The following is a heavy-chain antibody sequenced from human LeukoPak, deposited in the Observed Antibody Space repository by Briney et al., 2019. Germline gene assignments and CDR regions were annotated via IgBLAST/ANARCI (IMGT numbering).Heavy chain of an antibody. CDR1: GFTFGGYA. CDR2: IRSKSYSGTT. D-gene: IGHD4-17*01. J-gene: IGHJ3*02. CDR3: TRPFYGDYPDAFDI. V-gene: IGHV3-49*04. Sequence: GGSLRLSCTVSGFTFGGYAMSWVRQAPGKGLEWIGFIRSKSYSGTTAYDASVGGRFTISRDDSKSVAYLQMNSLKTEDTAVYYCTRPFYGDYPDAFDIWGQGTMVTVSS.